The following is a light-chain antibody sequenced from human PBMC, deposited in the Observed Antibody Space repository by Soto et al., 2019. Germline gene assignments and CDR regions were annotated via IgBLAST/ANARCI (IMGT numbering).Light chain of an antibody. V-gene: IGKV3-15*01. CDR2: GAS. J-gene: IGKJ2*01. Sequence: EIVMTQSPATLSVSPGERATLSCRASQSVSSNLAWYQQKPGQAPRLLIYGASGRATGIPARFSGSGSGTEFTLTISSLQSEDFATYYCQQSFGNVFTFGQGTRLEIK. CDR3: QQSFGNVFT. CDR1: QSVSSN.